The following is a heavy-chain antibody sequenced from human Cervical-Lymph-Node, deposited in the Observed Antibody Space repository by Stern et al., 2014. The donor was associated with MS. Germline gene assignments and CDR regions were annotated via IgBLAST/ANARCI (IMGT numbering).Heavy chain of an antibody. CDR3: ARGSIYGSGSFYPDYFDY. CDR1: GYTFTAYA. J-gene: IGHJ4*02. CDR2: FDTNTGNP. Sequence: QVQLVQSGSELKKPGASVKVSCKASGYTFTAYAINWVRQAPGQGPEWMGLFDTNTGNPAHAQAFTGRFVFSLDTSVSTAYLQISSLKAEDTAVYYCARGSIYGSGSFYPDYFDYWGQGTLVTVSS. D-gene: IGHD3-10*01. V-gene: IGHV7-4-1*02.